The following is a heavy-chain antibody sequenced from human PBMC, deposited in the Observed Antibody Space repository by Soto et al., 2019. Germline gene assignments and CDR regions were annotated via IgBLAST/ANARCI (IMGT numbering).Heavy chain of an antibody. Sequence: EVQLVESGGGLVQPGGSLRLSCAAAGFTFSSYWMNWVRQTPGKGLEWVAKLKQDGRDKNYMDSVKGRFTISRDNAKXXXXXXXXXXXXXXXXXXXXXXXTTIPGIDYWGQGALVTVSS. J-gene: IGHJ4*02. CDR2: LKQDGRDK. CDR3: XXXTTIPGIDY. V-gene: IGHV3-7*01. D-gene: IGHD1-1*01. CDR1: GFTFSSYW.